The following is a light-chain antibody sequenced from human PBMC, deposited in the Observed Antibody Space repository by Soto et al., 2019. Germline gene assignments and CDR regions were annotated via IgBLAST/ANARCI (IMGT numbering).Light chain of an antibody. CDR2: DAS. J-gene: IGKJ1*01. CDR3: QQFNSYSPWT. Sequence: DIHMTQSPSTLSASVGDRVTITCRASQSISSWLAWYQQKPGKAPKLLIYDASSLESGVPSRFSGSGSGTKFTLTISSLQPDDFASYYCQQFNSYSPWTFGQGTKLDIK. CDR1: QSISSW. V-gene: IGKV1-5*01.